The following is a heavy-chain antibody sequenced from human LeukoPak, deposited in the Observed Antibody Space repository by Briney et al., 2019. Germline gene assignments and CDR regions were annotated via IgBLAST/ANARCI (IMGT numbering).Heavy chain of an antibody. Sequence: ASVKVSCKASGYTFTSYFMHWVRQAPGQGLEWMGIINPNGGSTRYAHKFQGRVTMTRDTSTRTVFMEMSGLRSEDTAVYYCARGIGNGYRLFDYWGRGTLVTVSS. J-gene: IGHJ4*02. CDR1: GYTFTSYF. D-gene: IGHD5-24*01. CDR2: INPNGGST. CDR3: ARGIGNGYRLFDY. V-gene: IGHV1-46*01.